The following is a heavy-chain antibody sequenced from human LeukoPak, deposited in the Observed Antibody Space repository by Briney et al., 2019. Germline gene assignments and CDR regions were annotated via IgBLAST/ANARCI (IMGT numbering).Heavy chain of an antibody. CDR1: GFLHNRYD. D-gene: IGHD2/OR15-2a*01. V-gene: IGHV3-23*01. J-gene: IGHJ2*01. Sequence: GGPLTLLCAASGFLHNRYDTRGARQAPGKAVECVTDISGSGGSTYYADSVKGRFTMARDNSKNTLYLQMNSLRAEDTAVYYCAKDENRNWYFDLWGRGTLVTVSS. CDR3: AKDENRNWYFDL. CDR2: ISGSGGST.